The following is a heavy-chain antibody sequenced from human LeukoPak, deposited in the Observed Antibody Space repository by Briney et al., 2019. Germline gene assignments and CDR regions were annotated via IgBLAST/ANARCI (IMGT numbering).Heavy chain of an antibody. D-gene: IGHD2-2*01. CDR1: GLTFSSYG. J-gene: IGHJ4*02. CDR3: ARVARIVLVPVAPLDH. V-gene: IGHV3-23*01. CDR2: ISGSAINA. Sequence: GGSLRLSCAASGLTFSSYGLSWVRQAPGRGPEWVSGISGSAINAYYADSVKGRFTISRDNSKNTLYLQMNSLRAEDTAIYYCARVARIVLVPVAPLDHWGQGTLVTVSS.